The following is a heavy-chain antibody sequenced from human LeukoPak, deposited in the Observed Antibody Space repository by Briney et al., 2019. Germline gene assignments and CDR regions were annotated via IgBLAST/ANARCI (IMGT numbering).Heavy chain of an antibody. CDR3: ARQNGDYSPYFDY. CDR2: IYSNGNT. D-gene: IGHD4-17*01. J-gene: IGHJ4*02. Sequence: RTSETLSLTCIVSGGSITNYYWSWIRQPAGKGLEWIGHIYSNGNTDYNPSLKGRVTMSVDTSKNRFSLRLNSVTAADTAVYYCARQNGDYSPYFDYWGQGILVIVSS. V-gene: IGHV4-4*07. CDR1: GGSITNYY.